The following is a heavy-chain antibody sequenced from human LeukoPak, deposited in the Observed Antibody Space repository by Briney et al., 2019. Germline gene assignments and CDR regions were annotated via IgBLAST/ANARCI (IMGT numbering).Heavy chain of an antibody. CDR3: AKRGLLYAFDI. CDR2: ISGGGGST. Sequence: GGSLRLSCAASGFTFSSYAMIWVRQAPGKGLEWVSTISGGGGSTYYADSVKGRFTISSDNSKNTQFMQMNSLRVEDTAVYYCAKRGLLYAFDIWGQGTAVTVSS. J-gene: IGHJ3*02. CDR1: GFTFSSYA. D-gene: IGHD1-26*01. V-gene: IGHV3-23*01.